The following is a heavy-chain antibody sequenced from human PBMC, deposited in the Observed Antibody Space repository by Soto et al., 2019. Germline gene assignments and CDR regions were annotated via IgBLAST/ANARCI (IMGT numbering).Heavy chain of an antibody. CDR3: ARKAYYASGRINLFDS. CDR1: GGSISNYY. Sequence: SETLSLTCTISGGSISNYYWTWIRQTPGKGLEWIGYVYYSGNTNYNPSLKSRVSISVDMSKNQFSLELSSVTAADTAMYYCARKAYYASGRINLFDSRGQGTLVTVSS. CDR2: VYYSGNT. D-gene: IGHD3-10*01. J-gene: IGHJ4*02. V-gene: IGHV4-59*01.